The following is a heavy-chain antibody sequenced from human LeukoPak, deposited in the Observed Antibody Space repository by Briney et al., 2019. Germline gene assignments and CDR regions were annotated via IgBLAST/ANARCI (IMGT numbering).Heavy chain of an antibody. CDR1: VDIFSSDSAA. J-gene: IGHJ4*02. Sequence: SQTLSLTCAISVDIFSSDSAAWNWIRQSPSRGLELLGRTYYRSKLYYDYAVSVKSRITIDPDTSKNQFSLQLNSVTPEDAAVYYCAGGTGVVDYWGQGALVTVSS. D-gene: IGHD7-27*01. V-gene: IGHV6-1*01. CDR3: AGGTGVVDY. CDR2: TYYRSKLYY.